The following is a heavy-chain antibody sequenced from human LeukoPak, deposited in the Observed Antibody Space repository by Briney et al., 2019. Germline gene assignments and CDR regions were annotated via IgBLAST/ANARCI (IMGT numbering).Heavy chain of an antibody. CDR2: IYLDGSKI. J-gene: IGHJ4*02. Sequence: GGSLRLSCTASGFTLSSYAIHWVRQAPGKGLEWVSVIYLDGSKIYYADSVKGRFTLSRDNSKNTLYLQMNRLIAEDTAVYYCVRDGCGSVIRGVMHYWGQGAPVTVSS. V-gene: IGHV3-33*01. D-gene: IGHD3-10*01. CDR3: VRDGCGSVIRGVMHY. CDR1: GFTLSSYA.